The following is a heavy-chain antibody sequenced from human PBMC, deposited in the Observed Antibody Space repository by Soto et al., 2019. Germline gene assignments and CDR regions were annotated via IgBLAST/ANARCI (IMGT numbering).Heavy chain of an antibody. D-gene: IGHD3-22*01. Sequence: SETLSLTCAVYGGSFSGYYWSWIRQPPGKGLEWIGEINHSGSTNYNPSLKSRVTISVDTSKNQFSLKLSSVTAADTAVYYCARQGPNTKIVLVKPYAADFWGQGTAVTVSS. CDR2: INHSGST. CDR1: GGSFSGYY. CDR3: ARQGPNTKIVLVKPYAADF. J-gene: IGHJ6*02. V-gene: IGHV4-34*01.